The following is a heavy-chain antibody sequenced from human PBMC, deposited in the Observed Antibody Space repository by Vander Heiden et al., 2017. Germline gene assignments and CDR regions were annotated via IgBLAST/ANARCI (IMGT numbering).Heavy chain of an antibody. D-gene: IGHD3-22*01. CDR3: ARQETYYYDSSGYTLDY. J-gene: IGHJ4*02. CDR2: IYPGDSDT. V-gene: IGHV5-51*01. Sequence: EVQLVQSGAEVKKPGESRKTHRKGSGYSFTSNGIGWVRQMPGKGLEWMGIIYPGDSDTRYSPSFQGQVTISADKSISTAYLQWSSLKASDTAMYYCARQETYYYDSSGYTLDYWGQGTLVTVSS. CDR1: GYSFTSNG.